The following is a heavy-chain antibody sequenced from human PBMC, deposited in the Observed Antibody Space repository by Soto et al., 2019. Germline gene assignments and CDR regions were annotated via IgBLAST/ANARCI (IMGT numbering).Heavy chain of an antibody. CDR3: ARGDDFDYYYGVDV. Sequence: SVKVSCKASGYTFTSYGISWVRQAPGQGLEWMGGIVPMFGTANYAQKFQGRVTTTADKSTNTAYMELTSLTSEDTAVYYCARGDDFDYYYGVDVWGQGTTVTVSS. V-gene: IGHV1-69*06. D-gene: IGHD3-16*01. CDR1: GYTFTSYG. CDR2: IVPMFGTA. J-gene: IGHJ6*02.